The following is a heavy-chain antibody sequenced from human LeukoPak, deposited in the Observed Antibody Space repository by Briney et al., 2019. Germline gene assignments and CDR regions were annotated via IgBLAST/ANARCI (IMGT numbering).Heavy chain of an antibody. CDR2: IASKTDGGAT. CDR1: GNYW. V-gene: IGHV3-15*07. CDR3: TTGIRGD. J-gene: IGHJ4*02. D-gene: IGHD3-10*01. Sequence: PGGSLRLSCAASGNYWMHWVRQAPGEGLDWVGRIASKTDGGATDYAAPVKGRFTISRDVSKNTLNLQMNSLKTEDTAVYYCTTGIRGDWGQGTLVTVSS.